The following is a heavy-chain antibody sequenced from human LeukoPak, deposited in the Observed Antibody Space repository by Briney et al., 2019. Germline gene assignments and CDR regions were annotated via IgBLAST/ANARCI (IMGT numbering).Heavy chain of an antibody. V-gene: IGHV3-30*02. D-gene: IGHD1-1*01. CDR1: GFTFSSYG. Sequence: PGGSLRLSCAASGFTFSSYGMHWVRQAPGKGLEWVAHIRYDENYKYYADSVKGRFTISRDNSKNTVYVQMNGLRPEDTAVYYCAKDAHWNADHWGQGTLVTVSS. CDR2: IRYDENYK. J-gene: IGHJ5*02. CDR3: AKDAHWNADH.